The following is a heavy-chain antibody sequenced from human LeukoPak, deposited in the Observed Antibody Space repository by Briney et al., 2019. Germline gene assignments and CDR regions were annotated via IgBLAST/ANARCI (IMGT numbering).Heavy chain of an antibody. Sequence: SGGSLRLSCAASGFTFSSYGMHWVRQAPGKGLEWVAVIPYDGSNKYYADSVKGRFTISRDNSKNTLYLQMNSLRAEDTAVYYCAKDSRARYCSSTSCYGDLDYWGQGTLVTVSS. V-gene: IGHV3-30*18. J-gene: IGHJ4*02. CDR1: GFTFSSYG. D-gene: IGHD2-2*01. CDR3: AKDSRARYCSSTSCYGDLDY. CDR2: IPYDGSNK.